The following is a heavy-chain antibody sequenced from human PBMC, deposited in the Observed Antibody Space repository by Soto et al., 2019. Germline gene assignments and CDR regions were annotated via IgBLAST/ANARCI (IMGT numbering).Heavy chain of an antibody. CDR2: INPNSGGT. D-gene: IGHD3-3*01. Sequence: ASVKVSCKASGYTFTGYYMHWVRQAPGQGLEWMGWINPNSGGTNYAQKFQGRVTMTRDTSISTAYMELSRLRSDDTAVYYCARDPPGVTPFGVVSDSYYGMDVWGPGTKVTVSS. J-gene: IGHJ6*02. CDR1: GYTFTGYY. CDR3: ARDPPGVTPFGVVSDSYYGMDV. V-gene: IGHV1-2*02.